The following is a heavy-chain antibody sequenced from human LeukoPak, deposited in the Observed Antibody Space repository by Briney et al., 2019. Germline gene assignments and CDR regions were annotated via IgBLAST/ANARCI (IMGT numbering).Heavy chain of an antibody. CDR1: GYTFTDYT. CDR2: INGGSGNT. V-gene: IGHV1-3*01. J-gene: IGHJ4*02. Sequence: ASVKVSCRASGYTFTDYTMHWLRQAPGQRLDWMGWINGGSGNTKYSPEFQGRVTITRDTSASAAYMELSSLRSEDTAVYYCANPRYDSSGYYYVDWGQGTLVTVSS. CDR3: ANPRYDSSGYYYVD. D-gene: IGHD3-22*01.